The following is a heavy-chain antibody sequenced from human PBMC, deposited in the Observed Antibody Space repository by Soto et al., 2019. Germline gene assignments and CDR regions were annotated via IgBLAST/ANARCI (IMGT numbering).Heavy chain of an antibody. Sequence: SLRLSCAASGFTFDDYAMHWVRQAPGKGLEWVSGISWNSGSIGYADSVKGRFTISRDNAKNSLYLQMNSLRAEDTALYYCAKDRSHDSSGYLFDYWGQGTLVTVSS. J-gene: IGHJ4*02. CDR1: GFTFDDYA. V-gene: IGHV3-9*01. CDR2: ISWNSGSI. CDR3: AKDRSHDSSGYLFDY. D-gene: IGHD3-22*01.